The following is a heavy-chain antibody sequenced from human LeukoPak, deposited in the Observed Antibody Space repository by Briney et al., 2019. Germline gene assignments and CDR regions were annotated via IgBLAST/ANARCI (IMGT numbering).Heavy chain of an antibody. CDR1: GGSISSSSYY. CDR2: IYHSGST. J-gene: IGHJ6*03. V-gene: IGHV4-39*01. CDR3: ARTEYSNYAYYYYYMDV. Sequence: SETLSLTCTVSGGSISSSSYYWGWIRQPPGKGLEWIGSIYHSGSTYYNPSLKSRVTISVDTSKNQFSLKLSSVTAADTAVYYCARTEYSNYAYYYYYMDVWGKGTTVTVSS. D-gene: IGHD4-11*01.